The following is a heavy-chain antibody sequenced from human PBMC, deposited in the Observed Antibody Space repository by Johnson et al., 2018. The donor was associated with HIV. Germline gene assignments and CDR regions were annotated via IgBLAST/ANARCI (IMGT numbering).Heavy chain of an antibody. CDR2: NWNGART. J-gene: IGHJ3*02. CDR1: GFTVSSNY. D-gene: IGHD3-10*01. CDR3: VRDLGIIGPWAAFDI. V-gene: IGHV3-66*02. Sequence: VQLVESGGGLVQPGGSLRLSCAASGFTVSSNYINWVRPAPGKGLEWVSDVNWNGARTGYADSVKGRFTISRDNSKNTLYLQLNSLRVEDTAVYYCVRDLGIIGPWAAFDIWGQGTRVTVSS.